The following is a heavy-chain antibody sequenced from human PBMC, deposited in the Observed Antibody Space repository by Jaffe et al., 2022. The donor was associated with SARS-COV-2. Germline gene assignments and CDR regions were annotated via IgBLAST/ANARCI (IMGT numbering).Heavy chain of an antibody. CDR1: GFTFSSYA. D-gene: IGHD6-6*01. CDR2: ISSNGGST. Sequence: EVQLVESGGGLVQPGGSLRLSCAASGFTFSSYAMHWVRQAPGKGLEYVSAISSNGGSTYYANSVKGRFTISRDNSKNTLYLQMGSLRAEDMAVYYCARGPIAARPHYYYYYGMDVWGQGTTVTVSS. V-gene: IGHV3-64*01. J-gene: IGHJ6*02. CDR3: ARGPIAARPHYYYYYGMDV.